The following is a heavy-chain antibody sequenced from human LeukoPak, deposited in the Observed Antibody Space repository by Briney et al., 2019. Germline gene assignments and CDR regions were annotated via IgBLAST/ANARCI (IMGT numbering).Heavy chain of an antibody. CDR3: ARGGITIFGVVIQFDY. Sequence: GASVKVSCKASGGTFSSYAISWVRQAPGQGLEWMGGIIPIFGTANYAQKFQGRATITADESTSTAYMELSSLRSEDTAVYYCARGGITIFGVVIQFDYWGQGTLVTVSS. V-gene: IGHV1-69*13. CDR1: GGTFSSYA. D-gene: IGHD3-3*01. J-gene: IGHJ4*02. CDR2: IIPIFGTA.